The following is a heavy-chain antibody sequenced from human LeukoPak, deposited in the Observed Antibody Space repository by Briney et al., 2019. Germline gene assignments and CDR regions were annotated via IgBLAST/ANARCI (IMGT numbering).Heavy chain of an antibody. CDR2: INPNNGGT. V-gene: IGHV1-2*02. Sequence: GASVTVSFKASGYTFTVNYMHWVRQAPGQGLEWMGWINPNNGGTNYARNVQGRVTMTRDTSISTAYIELSRLRSDDTAVYYCARDRGYGSGWYGFSFDYWGQGTLVTVSS. J-gene: IGHJ4*02. D-gene: IGHD6-19*01. CDR1: GYTFTVNY. CDR3: ARDRGYGSGWYGFSFDY.